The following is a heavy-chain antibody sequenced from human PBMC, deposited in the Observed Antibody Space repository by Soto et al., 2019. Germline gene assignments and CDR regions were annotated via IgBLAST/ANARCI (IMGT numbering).Heavy chain of an antibody. CDR2: IIPLFGTV. V-gene: IGHV1-69*12. J-gene: IGHJ5*02. D-gene: IGHD3-3*01. CDR3: APWSGYFKWFDP. Sequence: QVQLVQSGAEVKKPGSSVKVSCKASGATFSSYAITWVRQAPGQGLEWMGGIIPLFGTVNYAQKFQGRVAVTADESTSTAYMELSSLRSEDTAVYYCAPWSGYFKWFDPWGQGTLVTVSS. CDR1: GATFSSYA.